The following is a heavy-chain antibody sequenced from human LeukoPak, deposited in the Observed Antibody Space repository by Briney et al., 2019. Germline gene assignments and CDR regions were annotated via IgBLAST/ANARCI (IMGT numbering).Heavy chain of an antibody. J-gene: IGHJ4*02. CDR1: GDTFTGYY. D-gene: IGHD2-21*02. CDR3: ANCGRDCYSTFDY. V-gene: IGHV1-2*06. Sequence: SEKVSCKASGDTFTGYYMHWVRQAPGQGLEWMGRINPNSGGTNYAQKFQGRVTMTRDTSISTAYMELSRLRSDDTAVYYCANCGRDCYSTFDYWGQGTLVTVSS. CDR2: INPNSGGT.